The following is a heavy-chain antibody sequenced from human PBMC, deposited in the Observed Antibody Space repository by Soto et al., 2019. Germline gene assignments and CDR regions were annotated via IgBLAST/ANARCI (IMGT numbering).Heavy chain of an antibody. V-gene: IGHV3-30*18. CDR2: ISYDGSNK. CDR3: AKDTQAKGFDY. CDR1: GFTFTTYS. D-gene: IGHD1-26*01. J-gene: IGHJ4*02. Sequence: GGSLRLSCAASGFTFTTYSMNWVRQAPGKGLEWVAVISYDGSNKLYADSVRGRFAISRDNSKNTLYLQMSSLRAEDTAVYYCAKDTQAKGFDYWGQGTLVTVSS.